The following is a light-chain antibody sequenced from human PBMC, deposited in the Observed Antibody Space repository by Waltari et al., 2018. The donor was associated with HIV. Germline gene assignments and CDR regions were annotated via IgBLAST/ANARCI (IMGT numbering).Light chain of an antibody. J-gene: IGLJ2*01. CDR3: ASITDDNTII. Sequence: AVTQPASVSGLPGQSTTISCTGDDSDFGLYNSVSWYQQDSGKPPRLILYDVDRRASGCSERFSGSMSGNTASLTISGLRAEDEGHYYCASITDDNTIIFGGGTEVTVL. CDR2: DVD. V-gene: IGLV2-14*03. CDR1: DSDFGLYNS.